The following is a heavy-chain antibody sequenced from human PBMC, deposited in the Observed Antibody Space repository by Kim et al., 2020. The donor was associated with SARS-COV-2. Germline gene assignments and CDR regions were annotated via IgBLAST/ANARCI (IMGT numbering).Heavy chain of an antibody. CDR3: ARGPLMLDPDLDY. V-gene: IGHV1-18*01. Sequence: ASVKVSCKASGYTFTSYSISWVRQAPGQGLEWMGWISAYNGNTNYAQKFQGRVTMTTDTSTCTVYMELRSLRSDDTAMYYCARGPLMLDPDLDYWGQGSLVTVSP. CDR1: GYTFTSYS. J-gene: IGHJ4*02. D-gene: IGHD3-10*02. CDR2: ISAYNGNT.